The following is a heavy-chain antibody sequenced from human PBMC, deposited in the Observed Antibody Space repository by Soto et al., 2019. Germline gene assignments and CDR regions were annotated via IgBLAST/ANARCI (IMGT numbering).Heavy chain of an antibody. J-gene: IGHJ5*02. Sequence: GASVKVSCKASGGTFSSYTISWVRHAPGQGLEWMGRITPILGIANYAQKFQGRVTITADKSTSTAYMELSSLRSEDTAVYYCARALGAPTDPLNWFDPWGQGTLVTVSS. CDR2: ITPILGIA. CDR1: GGTFSSYT. V-gene: IGHV1-69*02. CDR3: ARALGAPTDPLNWFDP. D-gene: IGHD1-1*01.